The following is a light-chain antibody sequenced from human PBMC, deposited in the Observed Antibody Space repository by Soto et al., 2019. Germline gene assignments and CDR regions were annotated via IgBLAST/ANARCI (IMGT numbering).Light chain of an antibody. CDR2: DAS. J-gene: IGKJ1*01. CDR3: QQYNSFSRT. CDR1: QSISNW. V-gene: IGKV1-5*01. Sequence: DIQMTQSPSTLSASVGPRVSITCRASQSISNWLAWYQQKPGKAPKLLIYDASSLESGVPSRFSGSRSGTEFTLTISSLQPADFATYYCQQYNSFSRTFGQGTKVEIK.